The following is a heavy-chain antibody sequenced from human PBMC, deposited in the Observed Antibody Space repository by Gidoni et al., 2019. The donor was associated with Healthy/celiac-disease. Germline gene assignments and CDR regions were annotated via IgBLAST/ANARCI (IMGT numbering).Heavy chain of an antibody. V-gene: IGHV6-1*01. CDR1: GDSVSSNSAA. CDR3: ARDQPPYYYDSSGYPYWYFDL. CDR2: TYYRSKWYN. Sequence: QVQLQQSGPGLVKPSQTLSLTCAISGDSVSSNSAAWNWIRQSPSRGLEWLGRTYYRSKWYNDYAVSVKSRITINPDTSKNQFSLQLNSVTPEDTAVYYCARDQPPYYYDSSGYPYWYFDLWGRGTLVTVSS. J-gene: IGHJ2*01. D-gene: IGHD3-22*01.